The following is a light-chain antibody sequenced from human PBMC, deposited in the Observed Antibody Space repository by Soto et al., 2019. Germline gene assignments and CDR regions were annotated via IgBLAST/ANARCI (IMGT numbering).Light chain of an antibody. Sequence: QSVLTQPASVSGSPGQSITISCTGTSSDVGSYNLVSWYQQHPGKAPKLMIYEGSKRPSGVSNRFSGSKSGNTASLTISGLQXXXEADYYCCSYAGSSTWVFGGGTKVTVL. CDR1: SSDVGSYNL. CDR2: EGS. J-gene: IGLJ3*02. CDR3: CSYAGSSTWV. V-gene: IGLV2-23*01.